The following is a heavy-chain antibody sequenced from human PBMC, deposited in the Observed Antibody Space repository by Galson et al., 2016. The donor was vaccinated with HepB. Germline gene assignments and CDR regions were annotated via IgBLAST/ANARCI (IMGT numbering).Heavy chain of an antibody. Sequence: SETLSLTCTVSRGSISSGNWWSWVRQPPEKGLEWIGEIYHSGSSNYNPSLKSRVTISVDKSTNQFSPTLTSVTAADTAMYYCACHRGNTPGPYDYWGQGTLITVSS. CDR1: RGSISSGNW. J-gene: IGHJ4*02. D-gene: IGHD5-18*01. CDR3: ACHRGNTPGPYDY. V-gene: IGHV4-4*02. CDR2: IYHSGSS.